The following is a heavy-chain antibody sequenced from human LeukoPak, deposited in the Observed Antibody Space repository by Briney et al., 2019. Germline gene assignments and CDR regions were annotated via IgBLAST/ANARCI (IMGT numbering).Heavy chain of an antibody. CDR3: ARLNFGDDY. CDR1: GFTVSSNY. V-gene: IGHV3-66*01. D-gene: IGHD4-17*01. Sequence: GGSLRLSCAAPGFTVSSNYINWVRQAPGKGLEWVSLIYGSTSADYADSVKGRFTISRDTSMNTVYLQMNSLRAEDTAVYYCARLNFGDDYWGQGTLVTVSP. CDR2: IYGSTSA. J-gene: IGHJ4*02.